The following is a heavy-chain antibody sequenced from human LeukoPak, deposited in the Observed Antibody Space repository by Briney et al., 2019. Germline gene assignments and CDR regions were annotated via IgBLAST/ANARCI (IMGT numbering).Heavy chain of an antibody. CDR1: GGTFSSYA. J-gene: IGHJ4*02. Sequence: SVKVSCKASGGTFSSYAISWVRQAPGQGLEWMGRIIPMLGIANYAQKFQGRVTITADKSTSTAYMELSSLRSEDTAVYYCARGPTSIVATIYDYWGQGTLVTVSS. CDR2: IIPMLGIA. V-gene: IGHV1-69*04. D-gene: IGHD5-12*01. CDR3: ARGPTSIVATIYDY.